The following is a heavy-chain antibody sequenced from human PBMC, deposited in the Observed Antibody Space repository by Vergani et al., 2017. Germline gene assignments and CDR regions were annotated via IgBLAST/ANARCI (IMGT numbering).Heavy chain of an antibody. V-gene: IGHV4-38-2*01. Sequence: QVDLQESGPGLVKSSEIPSPNCAVPGYPVGSGYYWGWIRQPPGRGLEWIGCVHRNGNTYYTSSLRSRATISRDTSKNQFSLRLTSVTAADTAVYYCARQNPYESAHVDFWGRGVLVTVSA. CDR1: GYPVGSGYY. CDR2: VHRNGNT. J-gene: IGHJ4*02. D-gene: IGHD3-22*01. CDR3: ARQNPYESAHVDF.